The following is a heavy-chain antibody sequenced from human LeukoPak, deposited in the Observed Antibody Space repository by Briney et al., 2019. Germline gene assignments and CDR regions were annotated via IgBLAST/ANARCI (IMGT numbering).Heavy chain of an antibody. CDR2: IRNKVNSYTT. V-gene: IGHV3-72*01. Sequence: PGGSLRLSRVASEFTFSDHYMDWVRQAPGKGLEWVGRIRNKVNSYTTEYAASVKGRFTISRDDSKNSLYVQMNSLKTEDTAVYYCARGRRLQNRNWFDLWGQGTLVTVSS. D-gene: IGHD4-11*01. CDR3: ARGRRLQNRNWFDL. CDR1: EFTFSDHY. J-gene: IGHJ5*02.